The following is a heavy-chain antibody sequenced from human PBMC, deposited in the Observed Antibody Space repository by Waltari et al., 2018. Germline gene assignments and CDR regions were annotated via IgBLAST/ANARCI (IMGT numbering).Heavy chain of an antibody. CDR2: INSDGGFT. V-gene: IGHV3-23*01. CDR3: AKGAQTAWFDP. CDR1: AFNFGTSS. Sequence: EVQLLESGGGLVQPGGSLRLSCAASAFNFGTSSMSWVRQTPGKGLEWVSSINSDGGFTHYADSVKGRFTISRDNSRNTLFLQMNSLRAEDTAVYYCAKGAQTAWFDPWGQGTLVTVSS. J-gene: IGHJ5*02.